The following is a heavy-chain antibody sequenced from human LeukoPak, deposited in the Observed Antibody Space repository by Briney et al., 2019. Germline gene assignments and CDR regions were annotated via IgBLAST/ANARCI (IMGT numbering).Heavy chain of an antibody. V-gene: IGHV4-34*01. Sequence: PSETLSLTCAVYGGSFSGYYWSWIRQPPGKGLEWIGEINHSGSTNYNPSLKSRVTISVDTSKNQFSLKLSSVTAADTAVYYCARRRGGKVWFDPWGQGTHVTVSS. CDR2: INHSGST. D-gene: IGHD4-23*01. CDR1: GGSFSGYY. CDR3: ARRRGGKVWFDP. J-gene: IGHJ5*02.